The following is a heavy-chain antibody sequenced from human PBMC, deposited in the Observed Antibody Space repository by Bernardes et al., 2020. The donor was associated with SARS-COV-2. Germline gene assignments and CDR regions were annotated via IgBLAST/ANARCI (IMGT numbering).Heavy chain of an antibody. CDR3: AVYQTSSLGNAYNWLDP. J-gene: IGHJ5*02. V-gene: IGHV4-39*01. D-gene: IGHD3-16*01. CDR1: GGSISSGRYY. Sequence: SETLSLTCTVSGGSISSGRYYWAWLRQPPGKGLEWLGHIYYGGNTYYNPSFKSRVPISVDTSKDQFSLRLSSVTAADTALYFCAVYQTSSLGNAYNWLDPWGQGALVVVSS. CDR2: IYYGGNT.